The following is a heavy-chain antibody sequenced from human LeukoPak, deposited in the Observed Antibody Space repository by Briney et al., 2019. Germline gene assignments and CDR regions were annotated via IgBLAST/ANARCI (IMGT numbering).Heavy chain of an antibody. J-gene: IGHJ6*03. D-gene: IGHD2-2*01. Sequence: GGSLRLSCAASGFTFSSYWMSWVRQAPGKGLEWVANIKQDGSEKYYVDSVKGRFTISRDNAKNSLYLQMNSLRAEDTAVYYCATQDIVVVPAGPYYYYMDVWGKGTTVTISS. CDR3: ATQDIVVVPAGPYYYYMDV. CDR1: GFTFSSYW. V-gene: IGHV3-7*03. CDR2: IKQDGSEK.